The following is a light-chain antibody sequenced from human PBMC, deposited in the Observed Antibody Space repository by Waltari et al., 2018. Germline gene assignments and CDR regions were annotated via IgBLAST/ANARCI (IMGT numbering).Light chain of an antibody. Sequence: QSALTQPASVSGSPGQSITISCTGTSSDVGYYNYVSWYQHHPGKAPKLMIYEVSNRPAGVSNRFSGSKSGNTASLTISGLQAEDEADYYGSSYTTSTTLWVFGGGTKLTVL. CDR3: SSYTTSTTLWV. CDR2: EVS. J-gene: IGLJ3*02. V-gene: IGLV2-14*01. CDR1: SSDVGYYNY.